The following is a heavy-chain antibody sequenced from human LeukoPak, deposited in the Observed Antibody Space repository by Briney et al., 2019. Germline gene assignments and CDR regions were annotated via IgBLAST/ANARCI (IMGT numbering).Heavy chain of an antibody. Sequence: SETLSLTCTVSGGSISSSSYYWGWIRQPPGKGLEWIGSIYYSGSTYYNPSLKSRVTISVDTSKNQVSLKLRSVTAADTAVYHCARDWSSSSYTYYYYYMDVWGKGTTVTVSS. CDR3: ARDWSSSSYTYYYYYMDV. D-gene: IGHD6-6*01. J-gene: IGHJ6*03. CDR1: GGSISSSSYY. V-gene: IGHV4-39*07. CDR2: IYYSGST.